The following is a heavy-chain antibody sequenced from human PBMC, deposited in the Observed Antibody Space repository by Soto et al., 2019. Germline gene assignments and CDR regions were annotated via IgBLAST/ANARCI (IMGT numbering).Heavy chain of an antibody. CDR3: ARWFTYGNFDYFDY. J-gene: IGHJ4*02. CDR1: GFTFSSYW. D-gene: IGHD3-10*01. CDR2: INSGGGTT. Sequence: GGSLRLSCAASGFTFSSYWMHWFRQAPGKGLMWVSRINSGGGTTTYADSVKGRFTISRDNAKNTLYLQMNGLRAEDTAVYYCARWFTYGNFDYFDYWGQVNQVTVSS. V-gene: IGHV3-74*01.